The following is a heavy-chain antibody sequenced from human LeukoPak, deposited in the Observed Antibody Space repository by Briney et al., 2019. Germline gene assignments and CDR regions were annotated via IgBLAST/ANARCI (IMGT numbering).Heavy chain of an antibody. Sequence: ASVKVSCKASGYTFTSYGISWVRQAPGQGLECMGWIRAYNGNTNYAQKLQGRVTMTTDTSTSTAYMELRSLRSDDTAVYYCARDFKDTAMVTMSWFDPWGQGTLVTVSS. CDR3: ARDFKDTAMVTMSWFDP. J-gene: IGHJ5*02. D-gene: IGHD5-18*01. CDR1: GYTFTSYG. V-gene: IGHV1-18*01. CDR2: IRAYNGNT.